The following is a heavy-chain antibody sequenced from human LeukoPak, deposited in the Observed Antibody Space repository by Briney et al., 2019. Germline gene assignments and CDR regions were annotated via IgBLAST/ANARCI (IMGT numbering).Heavy chain of an antibody. D-gene: IGHD1-1*01. CDR2: INPDGRDK. J-gene: IGHJ4*02. CDR3: ARHWNWAFDY. Sequence: GGSLRLSCAASGFSFGTYWMTWGRQAPGKGLEWVANINPDGRDKYYVDSVMGRFTISRDNAKNSLYLQMNSLSVEDTAVYYCARHWNWAFDYWGQGTLVTVSS. V-gene: IGHV3-7*01. CDR1: GFSFGTYW.